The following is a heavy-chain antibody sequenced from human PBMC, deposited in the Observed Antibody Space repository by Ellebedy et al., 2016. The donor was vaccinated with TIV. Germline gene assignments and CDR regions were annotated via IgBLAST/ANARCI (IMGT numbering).Heavy chain of an antibody. CDR1: GGSISSGGYY. D-gene: IGHD1-26*01. CDR3: ARAYRVSRSYSPKDAFDV. Sequence: SETLSLXXTVSGGSISSGGYYWNWIRQHPGKGLEWIGNIYSDGSTYYNPSLKSRLTTSIDTSKNQFSLNLDSLTAADSAIYYCARAYRVSRSYSPKDAFDVWGQGTMVTVSS. J-gene: IGHJ3*01. V-gene: IGHV4-31*03. CDR2: IYSDGST.